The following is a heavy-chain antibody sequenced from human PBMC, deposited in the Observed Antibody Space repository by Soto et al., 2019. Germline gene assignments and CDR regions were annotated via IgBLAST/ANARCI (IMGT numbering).Heavy chain of an antibody. J-gene: IGHJ3*02. V-gene: IGHV4-31*03. CDR3: ARDPMTTGGNGAFDI. D-gene: IGHD4-17*01. CDR1: VAPSAVVVTT. Sequence: QVQLQESGPGLVNLHRPCPSPALSLVAPSAVVVTTGAGSASTQGRAWSGLGTSITVGAPTTTRPSRVELPYSVDTSKNQFSLKLSSVTAADTAVYYCARDPMTTGGNGAFDIWGQGTMVTVSS. CDR2: SITVGAP.